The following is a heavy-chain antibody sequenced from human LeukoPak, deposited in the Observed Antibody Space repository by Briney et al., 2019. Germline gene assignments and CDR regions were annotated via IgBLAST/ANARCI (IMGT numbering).Heavy chain of an antibody. CDR3: ARDRTSWSDALDV. Sequence: GGSLRLSCAASGFTFSSYGMHWVRQAPGKGLEWVAFIRYDGSNKYYADSVKGRFTISRDNSKNTVYLQMNSLRAEDTAVYYCARDRTSWSDALDVWGLGTLVTVSS. CDR2: IRYDGSNK. V-gene: IGHV3-30*02. D-gene: IGHD1-14*01. J-gene: IGHJ3*01. CDR1: GFTFSSYG.